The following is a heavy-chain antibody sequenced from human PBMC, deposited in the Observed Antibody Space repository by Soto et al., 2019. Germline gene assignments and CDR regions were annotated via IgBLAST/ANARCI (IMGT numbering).Heavy chain of an antibody. CDR2: IIPVFGTT. Sequence: GASVKVSGKASGDSFGSYAVSWVRQAPGQGLEWMGAIIPVFGTTNYTQKFQGRVTITADDSTTTAYMELSSLRSDDTAVYYCAREPFGRFDPWGQGTLVTVSS. CDR3: AREPFGRFDP. CDR1: GDSFGSYA. V-gene: IGHV1-69*13. D-gene: IGHD3-10*01. J-gene: IGHJ5*02.